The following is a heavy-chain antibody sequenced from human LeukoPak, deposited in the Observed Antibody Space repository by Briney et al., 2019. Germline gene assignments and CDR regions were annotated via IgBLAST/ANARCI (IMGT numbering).Heavy chain of an antibody. D-gene: IGHD2-2*01. CDR1: GFTVSGNY. CDR2: IYSGGDT. V-gene: IGHV3-53*01. CDR3: ARGPPACSTNCYGYLDY. Sequence: PGGSLRLSCAASGFTVSGNYMSWVRQAPGKGLEWISLIYSGGDTYYPDSVRGRFTISRDNSKNTLYLQMNSLRAEDTAVYYCARGPPACSTNCYGYLDYWGPGTLVTVSS. J-gene: IGHJ4*02.